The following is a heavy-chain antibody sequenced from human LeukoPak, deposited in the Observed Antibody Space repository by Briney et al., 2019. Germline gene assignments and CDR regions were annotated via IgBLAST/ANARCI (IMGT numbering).Heavy chain of an antibody. CDR3: AKAHGDYEESVAGY. J-gene: IGHJ4*02. D-gene: IGHD4-17*01. Sequence: PGGSLRLSCVASGFSFASYDIHWVRQAPGKGLEWVTFIESDGSKEYYADSVKGRFTISRDNSMNTVNVQMNSLRPEDTAVYYCAKAHGDYEESVAGYWGQGTLVTVSS. CDR2: IESDGSKE. V-gene: IGHV3-30*02. CDR1: GFSFASYD.